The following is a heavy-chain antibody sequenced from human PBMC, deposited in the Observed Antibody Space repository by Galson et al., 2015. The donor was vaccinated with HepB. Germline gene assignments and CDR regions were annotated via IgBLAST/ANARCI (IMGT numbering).Heavy chain of an antibody. J-gene: IGHJ4*02. Sequence: SLRLSCAASGFTFSSYAMSWVRQAPGKGLEWVSAISGSGGSTYYADSVKGRFTISRDNSKNTLYLQMNSLRAEDTAVYYCAKDTAMVDYYFDYWGQGTLVTVSS. D-gene: IGHD5-18*01. V-gene: IGHV3-23*01. CDR2: ISGSGGST. CDR1: GFTFSSYA. CDR3: AKDTAMVDYYFDY.